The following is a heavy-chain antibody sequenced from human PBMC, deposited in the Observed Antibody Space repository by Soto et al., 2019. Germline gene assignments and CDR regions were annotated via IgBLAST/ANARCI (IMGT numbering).Heavy chain of an antibody. CDR3: TREDPYSNYYYYYYDMDV. J-gene: IGHJ6*03. Sequence: GGSLRLSCTASGFTFGDYAMSWFRQAPGKGLEWVGFIRSKAYGGTTEYAAYVKGRFTISRDDSKTIAYLQMNSLKTEDTAVYYCTREDPYSNYYYYYYDMDVWGKGTTVTVSS. CDR1: GFTFGDYA. V-gene: IGHV3-49*03. D-gene: IGHD4-4*01. CDR2: IRSKAYGGTT.